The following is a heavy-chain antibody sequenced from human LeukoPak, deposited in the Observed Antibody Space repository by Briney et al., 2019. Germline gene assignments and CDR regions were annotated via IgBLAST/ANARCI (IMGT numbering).Heavy chain of an antibody. J-gene: IGHJ4*02. CDR3: AATYYDFWSGTFDY. V-gene: IGHV4-61*02. D-gene: IGHD3-3*01. CDR1: GGSISSSSYY. CDR2: IYTSGST. Sequence: SETLSLTCTVSGGSISSSSYYWGWIRQPAGKGLEWIGRIYTSGSTNYNPSLKSRVTMSVDTSKNQFSLKLSSVTAADTAVYYCAATYYDFWSGTFDYWGQGTLVTVSS.